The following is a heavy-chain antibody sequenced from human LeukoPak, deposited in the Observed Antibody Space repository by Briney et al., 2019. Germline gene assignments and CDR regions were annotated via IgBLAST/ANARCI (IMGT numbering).Heavy chain of an antibody. CDR3: ARARDSSSWWDY. CDR2: INAGNGNT. V-gene: IGHV1-3*03. D-gene: IGHD6-13*01. J-gene: IGHJ4*02. CDR1: GYTFTSYA. Sequence: ASVKVSCKASGYTFTSYAMHWVRQAPGQRLEWMGWINAGNGNTKYSQEFQGRVTITRDTSASTAYMELSSLRSEDMAVYYCARARDSSSWWDYWGQGTLVTVSS.